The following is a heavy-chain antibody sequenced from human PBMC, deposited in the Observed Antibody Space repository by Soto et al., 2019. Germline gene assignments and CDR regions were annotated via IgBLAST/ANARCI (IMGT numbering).Heavy chain of an antibody. CDR1: GFTFRSDG. J-gene: IGHJ2*01. Sequence: LRLSCAASGFTFRSDGMSWVRQPPGKGLEWVSGFSGSGGHTYYADSVMGRFTISSDNSKRTLLLQMNSLRAEDTAIYYCAKGIVVAQGYWFFDLWGRGTLVTVSS. V-gene: IGHV3-23*01. D-gene: IGHD3-22*01. CDR3: AKGIVVAQGYWFFDL. CDR2: FSGSGGHT.